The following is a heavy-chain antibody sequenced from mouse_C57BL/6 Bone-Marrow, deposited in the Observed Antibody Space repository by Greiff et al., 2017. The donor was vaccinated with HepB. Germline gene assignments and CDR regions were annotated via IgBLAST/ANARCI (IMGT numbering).Heavy chain of an antibody. J-gene: IGHJ2*01. CDR3: AREYDGYSYYFDY. Sequence: EVQRVESGGGLVQPGGSLKLSCAASGFTFSDYYMYWVRQTPEKRLEWVAYISNGGGSTYYPDTVKGRFTISRDNAKNTLYLQMSRLKSEDTAMYYCAREYDGYSYYFDYWGQGTTLTVSS. V-gene: IGHV5-12*01. CDR1: GFTFSDYY. CDR2: ISNGGGST. D-gene: IGHD2-3*01.